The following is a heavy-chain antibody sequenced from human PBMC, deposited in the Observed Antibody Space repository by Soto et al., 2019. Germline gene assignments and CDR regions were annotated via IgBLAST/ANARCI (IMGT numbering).Heavy chain of an antibody. CDR3: TREWRYYYGSGSLPHNYYYYYYMDV. D-gene: IGHD3-10*01. J-gene: IGHJ6*03. V-gene: IGHV3-49*03. CDR2: IRSKAYGGTT. CDR1: GFTFGDYA. Sequence: GGSLRLSCTASGFTFGDYAMSWFRQAPGKGLEWVGFIRSKAYGGTTEYAASVKGRFTISRDDSKSIAYLQMNSLKTEDTAVYYCTREWRYYYGSGSLPHNYYYYYYMDVWGKGTTVTVSS.